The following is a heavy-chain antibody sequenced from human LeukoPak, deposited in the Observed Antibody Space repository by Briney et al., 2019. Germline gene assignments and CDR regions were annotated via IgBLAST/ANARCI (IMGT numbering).Heavy chain of an antibody. CDR3: ARGYPERRYFDY. D-gene: IGHD1-14*01. Sequence: SETLSLTCAVYGGSFSGYYWSCIRHPPGKGLECIWEINHSGSTNYNPSLKSRVAISVDTSKNQFSLKLSSVTAADTAVYYCARGYPERRYFDYWGQGTLVTVSS. CDR2: INHSGST. J-gene: IGHJ4*02. CDR1: GGSFSGYY. V-gene: IGHV4-34*01.